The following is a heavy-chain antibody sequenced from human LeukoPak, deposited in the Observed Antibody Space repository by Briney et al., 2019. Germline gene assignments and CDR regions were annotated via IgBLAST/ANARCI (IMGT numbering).Heavy chain of an antibody. CDR1: GGTFSSYA. Sequence: GASVKVSCKASGGTFSSYAISWVRQAPGQGLEWMGGIIPIFGTANYAQKFQGRVTITADESTSTAYMELSSLRSEDTAVYYCARGGGGSARWVYYYGMDVWGQGTTVTVSS. D-gene: IGHD2-15*01. V-gene: IGHV1-69*13. CDR2: IIPIFGTA. J-gene: IGHJ6*02. CDR3: ARGGGGSARWVYYYGMDV.